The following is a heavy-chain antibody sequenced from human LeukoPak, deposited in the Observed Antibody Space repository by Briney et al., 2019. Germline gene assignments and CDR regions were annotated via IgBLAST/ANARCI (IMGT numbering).Heavy chain of an antibody. V-gene: IGHV3-48*01. Sequence: GGSLRLSCAASGFTFSSYSMNWVRQAPGKGLEWVSYISSSSTTIYYTDSVKGRFTISRDNSKNTLYLQMNSLRAEDTAVYYCAKQGASSGWYYYYYYMDVWGKGTTVTISS. D-gene: IGHD6-19*01. J-gene: IGHJ6*03. CDR1: GFTFSSYS. CDR2: ISSSSTTI. CDR3: AKQGASSGWYYYYYYMDV.